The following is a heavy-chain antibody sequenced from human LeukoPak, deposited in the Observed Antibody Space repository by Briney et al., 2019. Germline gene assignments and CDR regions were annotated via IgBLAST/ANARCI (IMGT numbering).Heavy chain of an antibody. CDR2: INPNSGGT. J-gene: IGHJ4*02. CDR3: AREAAHFTMVRGAGADYFDY. Sequence: ASVKVSCKASGYTFTGYYMHWVRQAPGQGLKWMGWINPNSGGTNYAQKFQGRVTMTRDTSISTAYMELSRLRSDDTAVYYCAREAAHFTMVRGAGADYFDYWGQGTLVTVSS. CDR1: GYTFTGYY. V-gene: IGHV1-2*02. D-gene: IGHD3-10*01.